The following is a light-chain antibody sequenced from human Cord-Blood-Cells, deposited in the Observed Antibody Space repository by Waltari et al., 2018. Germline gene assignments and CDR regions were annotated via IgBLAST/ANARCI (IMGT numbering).Light chain of an antibody. V-gene: IGLV3-21*03. Sequence: SYVLTQPPSVSVAPGKMARITCGGNNIGSKSVHWYQQKPGQAPLLVVYDDSVRPSGIPARVSGSNSGNTANLTISRVEAGYEADYYCQLWDSSSDHVVFGGGTKLTVL. CDR1: NIGSKS. CDR3: QLWDSSSDHVV. CDR2: DDS. J-gene: IGLJ2*01.